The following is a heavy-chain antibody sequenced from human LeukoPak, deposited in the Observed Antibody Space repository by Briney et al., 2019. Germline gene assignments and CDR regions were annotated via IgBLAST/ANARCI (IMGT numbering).Heavy chain of an antibody. CDR2: IYHSGST. V-gene: IGHV4-30-2*01. CDR1: GGSISSGGYT. J-gene: IGHJ4*02. Sequence: SQTLSLTCAVSGGSISSGGYTWSWIRQPPGKGLEWIGYIYHSGSTYYNPSLKSRVTISVDRSKNQFSLKLSSVTAADTAVYYCARGAYCSGGSCYSDPYHFDHWGQGTLVTVSS. CDR3: ARGAYCSGGSCYSDPYHFDH. D-gene: IGHD2-15*01.